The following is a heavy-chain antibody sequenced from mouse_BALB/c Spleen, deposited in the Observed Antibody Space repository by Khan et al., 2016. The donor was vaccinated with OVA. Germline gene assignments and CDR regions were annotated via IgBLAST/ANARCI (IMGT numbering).Heavy chain of an antibody. CDR2: ISYSGNT. Sequence: EVQLVESGPGLVKPSQSLSLTCTVTGYSITSDYAWNWIRQFPGNKLEWMGHISYSGNTKYNPSLKSRISITLDTSKNQFFLKLNSVTTEDTATYYCARIYGGDFDYWGQGTTLTVAS. D-gene: IGHD1-1*01. J-gene: IGHJ2*01. V-gene: IGHV3-2*02. CDR1: GYSITSDYA. CDR3: ARIYGGDFDY.